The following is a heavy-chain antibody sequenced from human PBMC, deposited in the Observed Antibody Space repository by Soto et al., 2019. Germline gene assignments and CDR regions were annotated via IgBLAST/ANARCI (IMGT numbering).Heavy chain of an antibody. J-gene: IGHJ4*02. V-gene: IGHV4-4*02. CDR1: SVSITSSNW. Sequence: GTLSLTCDVSSVSITSSNWWTWVRQPPGKGLEWLGKISHSGTVNYNATLRSRVTISVDKPKNQLSLKMMSVTAADTAVYYCARDYDAFDYWGPGILVTVSS. CDR3: ARDYDAFDY. D-gene: IGHD3-16*01. CDR2: ISHSGTV.